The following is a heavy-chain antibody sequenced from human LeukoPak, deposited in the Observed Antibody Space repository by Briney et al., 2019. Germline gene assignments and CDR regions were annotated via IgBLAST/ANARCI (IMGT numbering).Heavy chain of an antibody. CDR1: GGSISSGEYY. CDR3: ASAYDRSGYLTGFDP. CDR2: IYYSGST. V-gene: IGHV4-30-4*01. D-gene: IGHD3-22*01. Sequence: PSETLSLTCTVSGGSISSGEYYWSWLRQPPGTGLEWIGYIYYSGSTYYNPSLKSRVTISVDTSKNQFSLKLSSVTAADTAVYYCASAYDRSGYLTGFDPWGQGTLVTVSS. J-gene: IGHJ5*02.